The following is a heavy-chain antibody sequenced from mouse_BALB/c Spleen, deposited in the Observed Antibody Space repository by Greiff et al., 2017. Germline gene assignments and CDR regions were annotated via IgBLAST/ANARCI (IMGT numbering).Heavy chain of an antibody. V-gene: IGHV5-4*02. CDR1: GFTFSDYY. D-gene: IGHD1-1*01. Sequence: EVMLVESGGGLVKPGGSLKLSCAASGFTFSDYYMYWVRQTPEKRLEWVATISDGGSYTYYPDSVKGRFTISRDNAKNNLYLQMSSLKSEDTAMYYCAREGGSRDAMDYGGQGTSVTVSS. CDR2: ISDGGSYT. CDR3: AREGGSRDAMDY. J-gene: IGHJ4*01.